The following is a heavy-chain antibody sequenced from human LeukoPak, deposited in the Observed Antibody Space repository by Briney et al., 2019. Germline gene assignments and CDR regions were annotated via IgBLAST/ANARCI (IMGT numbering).Heavy chain of an antibody. Sequence: ASVKVSRKASGYTFTSYGISWVRQAPGQGLEWMGWISAYNGNTNYAQKLQGRVTMTTDTSASTAYMELRSLRSDDTAVYYCARADIVVVPAAPHFDYWGQGTLVTASS. J-gene: IGHJ4*02. CDR2: ISAYNGNT. CDR3: ARADIVVVPAAPHFDY. CDR1: GYTFTSYG. V-gene: IGHV1-18*01. D-gene: IGHD2-2*01.